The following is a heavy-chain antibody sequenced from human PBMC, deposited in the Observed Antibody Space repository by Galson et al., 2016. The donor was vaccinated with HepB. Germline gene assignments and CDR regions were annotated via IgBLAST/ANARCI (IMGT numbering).Heavy chain of an antibody. D-gene: IGHD3-10*01. CDR3: ARERVVRGTHNWFDP. CDR2: IWYDGSNK. Sequence: SLRLSCAASGFTFSSYDMHWVRQAPGKGLQRVAVIWYDGSNKYYADSVKGRFTISRDNSKNTLYLQMNSLRAEDTAVYYCARERVVRGTHNWFDPWGQGTLVTVSS. J-gene: IGHJ5*02. CDR1: GFTFSSYD. V-gene: IGHV3-33*01.